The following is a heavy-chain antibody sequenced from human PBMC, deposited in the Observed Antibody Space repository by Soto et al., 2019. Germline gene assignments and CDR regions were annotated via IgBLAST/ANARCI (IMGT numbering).Heavy chain of an antibody. CDR2: IYWDGDK. V-gene: IGHV2-5*02. CDR3: AHRATMTIFGLIIDNGIWFDP. Sequence: QINLIESGPTLVNPTQTLTLTCTFSGFSLSTSGAAVGWVRQPPGRALEWLALIYWDGDKRYNASLGNRLTITKDTSMNQVVLTLTNVAPADTATYYCAHRATMTIFGLIIDNGIWFDPWGQGTRVIVSS. D-gene: IGHD3-3*01. J-gene: IGHJ5*02. CDR1: GFSLSTSGAA.